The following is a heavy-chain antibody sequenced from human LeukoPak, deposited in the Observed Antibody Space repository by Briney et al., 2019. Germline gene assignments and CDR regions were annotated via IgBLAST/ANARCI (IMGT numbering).Heavy chain of an antibody. Sequence: PGPTLLKPTQTLRLTCTFTGSSLSTTGVAVGWIRQTPGKALERIALIYWDDDKRYSTSLNSMLTVTNNTSKNQDVLTMTNMDPVDTASYYCAHSEDDSSRNWFDTWGQGILVTVSS. V-gene: IGHV2-5*02. CDR1: GSSLSTTGVA. CDR2: IYWDDDK. J-gene: IGHJ5*02. CDR3: AHSEDDSSRNWFDT. D-gene: IGHD6-13*01.